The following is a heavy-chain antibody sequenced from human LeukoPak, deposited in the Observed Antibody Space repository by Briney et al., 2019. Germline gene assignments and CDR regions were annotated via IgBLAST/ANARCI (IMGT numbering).Heavy chain of an antibody. Sequence: SVKVSCKASGGTFSSYAISWVRQAPGQGLEWMGRIIPILGIANYAQKFQGRVTITADKSTSTAYMELSSLRSEDTAVYYCASSSSSSGYYYYYMDVWGKGTTVTVSS. D-gene: IGHD6-6*01. CDR2: IIPILGIA. CDR1: GGTFSSYA. J-gene: IGHJ6*03. V-gene: IGHV1-69*04. CDR3: ASSSSSSGYYYYYMDV.